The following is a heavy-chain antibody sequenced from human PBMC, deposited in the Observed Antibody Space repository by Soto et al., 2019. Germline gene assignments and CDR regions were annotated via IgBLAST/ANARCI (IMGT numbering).Heavy chain of an antibody. D-gene: IGHD2-8*02. J-gene: IGHJ4*02. CDR3: AKEMFGADWWDY. CDR2: ISWNSGSI. Sequence: EVQLVESGGGLVQPGRSLRLSCAASGFTFDDYAMHWVRQAPGKGLEWVSGISWNSGSIGYADSVKGRFTISRDNAKNSLYLQMNSLRAEDTALYYCAKEMFGADWWDYWGQGTLVTVSS. CDR1: GFTFDDYA. V-gene: IGHV3-9*01.